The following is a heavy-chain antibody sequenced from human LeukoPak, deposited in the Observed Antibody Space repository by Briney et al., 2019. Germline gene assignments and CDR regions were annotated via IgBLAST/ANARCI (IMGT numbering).Heavy chain of an antibody. J-gene: IGHJ6*03. D-gene: IGHD1-26*01. V-gene: IGHV1-46*01. CDR1: GYTFTSYY. CDR2: MNPSGGST. Sequence: ASVKVSCKASGYTFTSYYMHWVRQAPGQGLEWMAIMNPSGGSTTYAQKFQGRVTMTRDMSTSTVHVELSSLRSEDTAVYYCARGGAYYMDVWGKGTTVTVSS. CDR3: ARGGAYYMDV.